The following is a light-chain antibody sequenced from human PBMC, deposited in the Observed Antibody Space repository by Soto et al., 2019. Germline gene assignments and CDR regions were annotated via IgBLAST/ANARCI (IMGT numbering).Light chain of an antibody. CDR3: QQYNGYWT. V-gene: IGKV1-5*03. J-gene: IGKJ1*01. CDR2: EAS. CDR1: QSISDS. Sequence: DIQMTQSPSTLSASVGDRVTITCRASQSISDSLSWYQQKPGKAPNLLIYEASTLKSGVPSRFSGSRSGTEYTLTISSLQPDDFAIYYCQQYNGYWTFGQGTKVEIK.